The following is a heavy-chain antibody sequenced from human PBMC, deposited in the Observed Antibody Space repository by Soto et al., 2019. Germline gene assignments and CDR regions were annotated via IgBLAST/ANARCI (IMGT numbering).Heavy chain of an antibody. V-gene: IGHV4-4*07. J-gene: IGHJ6*02. CDR2: IYTSGST. CDR3: AKDSGAYDIFTGYYIGPNIDV. D-gene: IGHD3-9*01. CDR1: GGSISSYY. Sequence: QVQLQESGPGLVKPSETLSLTCTVSGGSISSYYWSWIRQPAGKGLEWIGRIYTSGSTNYNPSLKSRVSMSLDTAKNQLSLKLITVTAADTAVYYSAKDSGAYDIFTGYYIGPNIDVWGQGTTVTVSS.